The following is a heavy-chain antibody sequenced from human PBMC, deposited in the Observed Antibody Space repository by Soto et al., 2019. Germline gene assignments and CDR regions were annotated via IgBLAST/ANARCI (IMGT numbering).Heavy chain of an antibody. D-gene: IGHD3-16*01. Sequence: RLSCAASGFTFSSYSMNWVRQAPGKGLEWVSSISSSSSYIYYADSVKGRFTISRDNAKNSLYLQMNRLRAEDTAVYYCARGKQGDHGTYWCQGTLVTVSS. CDR1: GFTFSSYS. CDR3: ARGKQGDHGTY. CDR2: ISSSSSYI. J-gene: IGHJ4*02. V-gene: IGHV3-21*01.